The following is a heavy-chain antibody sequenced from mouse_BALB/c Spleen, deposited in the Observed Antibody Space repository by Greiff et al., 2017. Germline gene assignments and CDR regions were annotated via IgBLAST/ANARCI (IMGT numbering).Heavy chain of an antibody. Sequence: VQLQQSGAELARPGASVKLSCKASGYTFTSYWMQWVKQRPGQGLEWIGAIYPGDGDTRYTQKFKGKATLTADKSSSTAYMQLSSLASEDSAVYYCARDYYGSSSFAYWGQGTLVTVSA. CDR3: ARDYYGSSSFAY. CDR1: GYTFTSYW. D-gene: IGHD1-1*01. J-gene: IGHJ3*01. CDR2: IYPGDGDT. V-gene: IGHV1-87*01.